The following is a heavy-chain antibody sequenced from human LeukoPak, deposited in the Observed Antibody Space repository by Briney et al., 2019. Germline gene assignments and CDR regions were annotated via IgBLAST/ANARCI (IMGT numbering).Heavy chain of an antibody. Sequence: PGGSLRLSCAASGFTFSTYWMHWVRQAPGKGLVWVSRSNTDGSSTTYADFVKGRFTISRDNAKNTLYLQMNSLRAEDTAVYYCARDLGYGDIYYMDVWGKGTTVTVSS. CDR3: ARDLGYGDIYYMDV. V-gene: IGHV3-74*01. J-gene: IGHJ6*03. CDR1: GFTFSTYW. D-gene: IGHD4-17*01. CDR2: SNTDGSST.